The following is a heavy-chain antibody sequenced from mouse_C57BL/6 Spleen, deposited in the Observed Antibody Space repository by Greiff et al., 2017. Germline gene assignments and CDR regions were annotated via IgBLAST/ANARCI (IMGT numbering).Heavy chain of an antibody. CDR2: IDPADGDT. V-gene: IGHV14-1*01. J-gene: IGHJ4*01. CDR3: TGDDSGSYSVDY. CDR1: GFNFTSYY. Sequence: VQLQQSGAELVRPGASVKLSCTASGFNFTSYYMHWVKQRPGQGLEWIGGIDPADGDTDYAPKFQGKATLTADKSSSTAYMQLSSLTSEDTAVYYCTGDDSGSYSVDYWGQGTSLTVSS. D-gene: IGHD1-3*01.